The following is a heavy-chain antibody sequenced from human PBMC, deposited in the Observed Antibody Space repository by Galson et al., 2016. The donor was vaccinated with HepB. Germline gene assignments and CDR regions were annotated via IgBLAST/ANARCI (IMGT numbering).Heavy chain of an antibody. Sequence: SLRLSCAASGFTFSTYWMSWVRQAPGKGLEWVANIKQDGSEKNYVDSVKGRFTISRDNAKNSLYLQMNSLRADDTAVYYCARVTTNGVYYYYYYYMDVWGQGTTVTVSS. V-gene: IGHV3-7*04. D-gene: IGHD4-17*01. CDR1: GFTFSTYW. CDR2: IKQDGSEK. CDR3: ARVTTNGVYYYYYYYMDV. J-gene: IGHJ6*03.